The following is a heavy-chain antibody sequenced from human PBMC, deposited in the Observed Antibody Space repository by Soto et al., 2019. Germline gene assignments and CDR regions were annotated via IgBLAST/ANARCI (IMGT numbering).Heavy chain of an antibody. CDR3: ATGRISRGLDV. J-gene: IGHJ6*02. Sequence: TETLSLTCSVSGGTISSYYWSWIRQPPGKGLEWIGYIYSRGTTSYNPSLKSRATILVDTSKNQFSLRLTSVTATDTAVYYCATGRISRGLDVWGQGTTVTVSS. CDR1: GGTISSYY. CDR2: IYSRGTT. V-gene: IGHV4-59*12.